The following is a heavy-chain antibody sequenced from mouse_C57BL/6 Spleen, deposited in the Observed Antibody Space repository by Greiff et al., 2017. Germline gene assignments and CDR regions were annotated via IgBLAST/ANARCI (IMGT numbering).Heavy chain of an antibody. J-gene: IGHJ3*01. D-gene: IGHD1-1*01. Sequence: QVQLQQSGPELVKPGASVTISCKASGYAFSSSWMNWVKQRPGKGLEWIGRIYPGDGDTNYNGKFKGKATLTADKSSSTAYMQLSSLTSEDSAVYFCAREGEFITTVVGEAWFADWGQGTLVTVSA. CDR3: AREGEFITTVVGEAWFAD. CDR1: GYAFSSSW. CDR2: IYPGDGDT. V-gene: IGHV1-82*01.